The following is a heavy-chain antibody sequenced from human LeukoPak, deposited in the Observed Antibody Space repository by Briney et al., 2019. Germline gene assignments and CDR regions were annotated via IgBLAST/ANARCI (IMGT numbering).Heavy chain of an antibody. Sequence: SETLSLTCTVSGGSISSYYWSWIRQPPGKGLEWIGYIYYSGSTNYNPSLKSRVTISVDTSKNQFSLKLSSVTAADTAVYYCARDKFRAFDIWGQGTMVTVSS. CDR1: GGSISSYY. CDR3: ARDKFRAFDI. CDR2: IYYSGST. J-gene: IGHJ3*02. V-gene: IGHV4-59*01.